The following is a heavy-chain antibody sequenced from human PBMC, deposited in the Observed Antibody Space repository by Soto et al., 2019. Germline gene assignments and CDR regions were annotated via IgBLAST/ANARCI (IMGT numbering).Heavy chain of an antibody. D-gene: IGHD3-10*01. J-gene: IGHJ4*02. CDR2: ISSSSSTI. CDR3: ARDLYRQGYYGSGSYFDY. Sequence: PGGSLRLSCAASGFTFIGYSMNWVRQDPGKGLEWVSYISSSSSTIYYADSVKGRFTISRDNAKNSLYLQMNSLRAEDTAVYYCARDLYRQGYYGSGSYFDYWGQGTLVTVSS. V-gene: IGHV3-48*01. CDR1: GFTFIGYS.